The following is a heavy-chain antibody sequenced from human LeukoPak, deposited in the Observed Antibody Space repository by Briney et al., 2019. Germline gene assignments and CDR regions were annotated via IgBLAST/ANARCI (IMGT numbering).Heavy chain of an antibody. Sequence: GGSLRLSCAASGFTFSSYSMNWVRQAPGKGLEWLSYVTRDSGIRSYVDSVKGRFTISRDNAKNSVYLQMNSLRDEDTAVYYCARDKDWGFDYWGQGVLVPVSS. CDR2: VTRDSGIR. D-gene: IGHD7-27*01. CDR3: ARDKDWGFDY. CDR1: GFTFSSYS. J-gene: IGHJ4*02. V-gene: IGHV3-48*02.